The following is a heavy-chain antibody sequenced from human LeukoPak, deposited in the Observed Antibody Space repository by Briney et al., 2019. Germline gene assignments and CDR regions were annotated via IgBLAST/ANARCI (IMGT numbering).Heavy chain of an antibody. CDR1: GGSISSSSYY. CDR2: IYYSGST. D-gene: IGHD6-13*01. Sequence: SETLSLTCTVSGGSISSSSYYWSWIRQHPGKGLEWIGYIYYSGSTYYNPSLKSRVTISVDTSKNQFSLKLSSVTAADTAVYYCARADQAAADSGYYYYYYGMDVWGQGTTVTVSS. CDR3: ARADQAAADSGYYYYYYGMDV. V-gene: IGHV4-31*03. J-gene: IGHJ6*02.